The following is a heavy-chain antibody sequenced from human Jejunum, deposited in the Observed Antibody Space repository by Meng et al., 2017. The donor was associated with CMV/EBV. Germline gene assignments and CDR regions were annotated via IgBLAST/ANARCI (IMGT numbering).Heavy chain of an antibody. V-gene: IGHV4-39*01. Sequence: SLTCTVSGGCIRSSNYYWGGVRQPPGKGLEWIGGMHYRGTSYYNPSLKSRLTISVDTSKNQFSLKLTSVTAADTAVYYCWAYLNWFDPWGQGTLVTVSS. CDR1: GGCIRSSNYY. CDR2: MHYRGTS. CDR3: WAYLNWFDP. J-gene: IGHJ5*02.